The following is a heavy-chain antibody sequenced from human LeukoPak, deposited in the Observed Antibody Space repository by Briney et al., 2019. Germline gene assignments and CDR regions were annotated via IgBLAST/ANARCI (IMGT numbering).Heavy chain of an antibody. D-gene: IGHD5-18*01. CDR2: IYYSGST. J-gene: IGHJ3*02. Sequence: SETLSLTCTVSGGSISSYYWSWIRQPPGKGLEWIGYIYYSGSTNYNPSLKSRVTISVDTSKNQFSLKLSSVTAADTAVYYCARAADTAMVSADGAFDIWGQGTMVTVSS. CDR1: GGSISSYY. CDR3: ARAADTAMVSADGAFDI. V-gene: IGHV4-59*12.